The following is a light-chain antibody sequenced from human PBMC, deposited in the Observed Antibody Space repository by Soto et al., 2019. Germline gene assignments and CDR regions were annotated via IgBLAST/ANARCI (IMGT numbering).Light chain of an antibody. V-gene: IGKV1-5*03. Sequence: DIQMTQSPSSLSASVGDRVTITCRASESISTWLAWYQQKPGKAPKLLIYGASSLESGVPPRFSGDGSETDFTLTISSLQRDDFGTYYCQQYNTYSYTFGQGTKLEIK. J-gene: IGKJ2*01. CDR3: QQYNTYSYT. CDR1: ESISTW. CDR2: GAS.